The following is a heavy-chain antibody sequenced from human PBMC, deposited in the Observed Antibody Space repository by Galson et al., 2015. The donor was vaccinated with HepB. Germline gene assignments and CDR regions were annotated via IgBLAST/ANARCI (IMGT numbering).Heavy chain of an antibody. D-gene: IGHD3-22*01. CDR2: ISSSSYI. J-gene: IGHJ4*02. CDR3: ARGVRPLNYYDSSGYRYYFDY. Sequence: SLRLSCAASGFTFSSYSMNWVRQAPGKGLEWVSSISSSSYIYYADSVKGRFTISRDNARNSLYLQMNSLRAEDTAVYYCARGVRPLNYYDSSGYRYYFDYWGQGTLVTVSS. CDR1: GFTFSSYS. V-gene: IGHV3-21*01.